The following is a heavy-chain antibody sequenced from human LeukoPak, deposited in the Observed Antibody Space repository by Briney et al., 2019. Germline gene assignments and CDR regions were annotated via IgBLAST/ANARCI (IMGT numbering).Heavy chain of an antibody. V-gene: IGHV1-18*01. J-gene: IGHJ4*02. D-gene: IGHD2-2*01. CDR3: AREQGCSSTSCYLN. CDR2: ISDYNGNT. CDR1: GYTCTSYG. Sequence: ASLKVSRKDSGYTCTSYGSSWGRQAPGQGHEWMGWISDYNGNTNYAEKLQGRVTMTTDTSTSTAYMELRSLRADDTAVYYSAREQGCSSTSCYLNWGQGTLVTVSS.